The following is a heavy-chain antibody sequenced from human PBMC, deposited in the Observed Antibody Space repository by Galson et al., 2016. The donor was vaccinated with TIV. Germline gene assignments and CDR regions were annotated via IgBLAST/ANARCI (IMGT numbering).Heavy chain of an antibody. J-gene: IGHJ6*02. CDR3: ARGVGATPYHFYGMDV. CDR1: GDTFNKYA. D-gene: IGHD1-26*01. CDR2: IIPIFHTT. Sequence: CKASGDTFNKYAISWVRQAPGQGLEWVGGIIPIFHTTKYAQKFQGRVTITADESTTTAHMDLSSLGPEDTALYYCARGVGATPYHFYGMDVWGQGTTVAVSS. V-gene: IGHV1-69*01.